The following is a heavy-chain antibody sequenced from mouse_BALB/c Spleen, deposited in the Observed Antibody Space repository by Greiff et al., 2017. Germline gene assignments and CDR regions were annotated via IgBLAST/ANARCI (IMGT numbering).Heavy chain of an antibody. D-gene: IGHD1-1*01. CDR2: ISSGGST. CDR1: GFTFSSYA. CDR3: ARVGSSYYAMDY. Sequence: EVMLVESGGGLVKPGGSLKLSCAASGFTFSSYAMSWVRKTPEKRLEWVASISSGGSTYYPDSVKGRFTISRDNARNILYLQMSSLRSEDTAMYYCARVGSSYYAMDYWGQGTSVTVSS. J-gene: IGHJ4*01. V-gene: IGHV5-6-5*01.